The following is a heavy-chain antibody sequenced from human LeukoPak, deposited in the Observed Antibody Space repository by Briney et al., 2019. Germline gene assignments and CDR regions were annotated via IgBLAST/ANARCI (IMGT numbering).Heavy chain of an antibody. CDR1: GGSISSYY. CDR3: ARVDSSPIYYYGMDV. D-gene: IGHD3/OR15-3a*01. V-gene: IGHV4-34*01. CDR2: INHSGST. J-gene: IGHJ6*02. Sequence: SETLSLTCTVSGGSISSYYWSWIRQPPGKGLEWIGEINHSGSTNYNPSLKSRVTISVDTSKNQFSLKLSSVTAADTAVYYCARVDSSPIYYYGMDVWGQGTTVTVSS.